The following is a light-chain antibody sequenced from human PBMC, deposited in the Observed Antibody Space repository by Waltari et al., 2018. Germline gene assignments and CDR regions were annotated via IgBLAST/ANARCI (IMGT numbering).Light chain of an antibody. CDR1: QSVCTS. V-gene: IGKV1-5*03. Sequence: DIQMTQSPSALSASIGDRVTITCRASQSVCTSLAWYQQKPGTAPKLLIYKASTLESGVPSRFSGSGSGTEFTLTISSLQPDDFASYYCQQYNNFLSLTFGGGTKVEIK. J-gene: IGKJ4*01. CDR3: QQYNNFLSLT. CDR2: KAS.